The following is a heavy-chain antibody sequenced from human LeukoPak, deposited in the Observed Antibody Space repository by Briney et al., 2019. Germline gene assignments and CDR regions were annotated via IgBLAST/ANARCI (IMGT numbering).Heavy chain of an antibody. J-gene: IGHJ5*02. Sequence: ASVKVSCKASGYTFTGYYMHWVRQAPGQGLEWMGCINPSSGGTNYAQIFQGSVTITRDPAISTAYMELSRLRSHDTAVYYCGREGVGNVDPWGQGTLVTVSS. CDR3: GREGVGNVDP. V-gene: IGHV1-2*02. CDR1: GYTFTGYY. D-gene: IGHD2-8*01. CDR2: INPSSGGT.